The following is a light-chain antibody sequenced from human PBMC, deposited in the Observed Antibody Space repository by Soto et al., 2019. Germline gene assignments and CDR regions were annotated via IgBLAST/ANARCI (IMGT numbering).Light chain of an antibody. Sequence: EIVLTQSPAPLSLSPGERATLSCSASQSVSSYLAWYQQKPGQAPRLLIYGASTRAAGIPDRFSGSGSGTEFTLTIRGLQSDDFAVYYCQQFNNWPPWTFGQGTKGDIK. V-gene: IGKV3-15*01. CDR1: QSVSSY. CDR3: QQFNNWPPWT. J-gene: IGKJ1*01. CDR2: GAS.